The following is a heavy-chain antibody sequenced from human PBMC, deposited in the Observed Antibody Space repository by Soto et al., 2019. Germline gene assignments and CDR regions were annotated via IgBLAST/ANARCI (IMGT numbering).Heavy chain of an antibody. CDR2: ISSSGSTA. CDR3: TRAAWFPYLSFY. CDR1: GCTFSRFE. Sequence: GALRVACSASGCTFSRFELHWVRQAPGKGLEWISYISSSGSTAYYASSVEGRFTIARDNANNSVYLQMDSLRAEDTALYYCTRAAWFPYLSFYWGQGALVTVYS. J-gene: IGHJ4*02. D-gene: IGHD3-10*01. V-gene: IGHV3-48*03.